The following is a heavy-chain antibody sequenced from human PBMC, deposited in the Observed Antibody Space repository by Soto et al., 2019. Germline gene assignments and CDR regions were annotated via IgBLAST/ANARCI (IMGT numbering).Heavy chain of an antibody. D-gene: IGHD3-10*01. CDR3: ARDLARGYRYYAMDV. V-gene: IGHV1-18*01. Sequence: VKVSCKASGYTFTNYDINWVRQAPGQGLEWMGWISTYTGNTNYAQKLQGRVTMTTDTSTSTAYMELRSLGAEDTAVYYCARDLARGYRYYAMDVWGQGTTVTVSS. J-gene: IGHJ6*02. CDR2: ISTYTGNT. CDR1: GYTFTNYD.